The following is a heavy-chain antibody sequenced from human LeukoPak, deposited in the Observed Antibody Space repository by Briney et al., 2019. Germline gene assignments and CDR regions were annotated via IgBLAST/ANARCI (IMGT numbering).Heavy chain of an antibody. Sequence: PSETLSLTCTVSGGSISSSSYYWGWIRQPPGKGLEWIGSIFYSGSTSYNPSLKSRVTISVDTSKNQFSLKLSSVTAADTAVYYCARLCAHYGDSDEGEDAFDIWGQGTMVTVSS. CDR3: ARLCAHYGDSDEGEDAFDI. J-gene: IGHJ3*02. CDR2: IFYSGST. CDR1: GGSISSSSYY. V-gene: IGHV4-39*01. D-gene: IGHD4-17*01.